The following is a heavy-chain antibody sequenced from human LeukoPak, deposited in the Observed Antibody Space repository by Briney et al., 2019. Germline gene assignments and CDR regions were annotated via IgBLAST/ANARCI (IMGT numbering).Heavy chain of an antibody. CDR3: ALPSDIVVVPETYFDY. CDR1: GFTFSSYA. CDR2: ISYGGSNK. Sequence: GGSLRLSCAASGFTFSSYAMHWVRQAPGKGLEWVAVISYGGSNKYYADSVKGRFTISRDNSKNTLYLQMNSLRAEDTAVYYCALPSDIVVVPETYFDYWGQGTLVTVSS. D-gene: IGHD2-2*01. V-gene: IGHV3-30-3*01. J-gene: IGHJ4*02.